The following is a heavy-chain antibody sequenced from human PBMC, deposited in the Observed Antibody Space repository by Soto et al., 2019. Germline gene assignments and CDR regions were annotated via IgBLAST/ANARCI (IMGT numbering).Heavy chain of an antibody. J-gene: IGHJ6*02. CDR3: ATNHLSSYYYGMDV. D-gene: IGHD2-15*01. CDR2: ISAYNGDT. CDR1: GYTFTNYG. Sequence: QVQLVQSGAEVKKPGASVKVSCKASGYTFTNYGISWVRQAPGQGLEWMGWISAYNGDTNYAQKLQGRVTMTTDTTTSTANMELRSMRSDDTAVYYCATNHLSSYYYGMDVWGQGTTVTVSS. V-gene: IGHV1-18*01.